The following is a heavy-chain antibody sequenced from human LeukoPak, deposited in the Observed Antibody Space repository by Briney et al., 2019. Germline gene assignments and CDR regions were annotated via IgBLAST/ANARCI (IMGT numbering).Heavy chain of an antibody. D-gene: IGHD6-13*01. J-gene: IGHJ3*02. CDR3: ARRVFYSSSWYGDDALDI. CDR2: ISSGGSSV. V-gene: IGHV3-11*01. Sequence: GGSLRLSCAASGFTFSDYYMSWIRQAPGKGLEWVSYISSGGSSVYYADSVKGRFTISRDNAKNSLFLQMTTLRAEDTAVYYCARRVFYSSSWYGDDALDIWGQGTMVTVSS. CDR1: GFTFSDYY.